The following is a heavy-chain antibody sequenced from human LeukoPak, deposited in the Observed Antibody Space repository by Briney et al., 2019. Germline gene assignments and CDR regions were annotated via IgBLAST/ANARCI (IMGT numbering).Heavy chain of an antibody. CDR2: ISGSGGSI. CDR3: ARGTAATPKAPFDY. J-gene: IGHJ4*02. CDR1: GFTFGSYA. V-gene: IGHV3-23*01. D-gene: IGHD6-13*01. Sequence: GGSLRLSCAVSGFTFGSYAMRWVRQAPGKGLEWVSSISGSGGSIYYADSVKGRFTFSRDNSKNTLYVQMNSLRAEDTAVYYCARGTAATPKAPFDYWGQGTLVTVSS.